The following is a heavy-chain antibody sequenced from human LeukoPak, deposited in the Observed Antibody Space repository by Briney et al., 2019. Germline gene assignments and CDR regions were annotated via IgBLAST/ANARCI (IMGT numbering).Heavy chain of an antibody. J-gene: IGHJ4*02. V-gene: IGHV3-30-3*01. CDR2: VSYDGSNK. Sequence: PGRSLRLSCAASGFTFSSYAMHWVRQAPGKGLEWVAVVSYDGSNKYYADSVKGRFTISRDNSKNTLYLQMSSLRAEDTAVYYCARARDTAMVISYYFDYWGQGTLVTVSS. CDR3: ARARDTAMVISYYFDY. CDR1: GFTFSSYA. D-gene: IGHD5-18*01.